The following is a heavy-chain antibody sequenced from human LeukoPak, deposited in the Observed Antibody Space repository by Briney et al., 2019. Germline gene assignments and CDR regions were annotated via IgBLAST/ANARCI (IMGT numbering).Heavy chain of an antibody. CDR3: ARDWSWFGEISYYYGMDV. V-gene: IGHV1-69*04. CDR2: IIPIFGIA. Sequence: GASVKVSCKASGGTFSSYAISSVRQAPGQGLEGMGRIIPIFGIANYAQKFQGRVTITADKSTSTAYMELSSLGSEDTAVYYCARDWSWFGEISYYYGMDVWGQGTTVTVSS. J-gene: IGHJ6*02. CDR1: GGTFSSYA. D-gene: IGHD3-10*01.